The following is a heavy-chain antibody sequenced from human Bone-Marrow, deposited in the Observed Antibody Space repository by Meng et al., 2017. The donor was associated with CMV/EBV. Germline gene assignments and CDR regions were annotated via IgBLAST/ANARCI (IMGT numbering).Heavy chain of an antibody. V-gene: IGHV5-51*01. CDR2: IYPGDSDT. Sequence: KVSCKGSGYSFTSYWIGWVRQMPGKGLEWMGIIYPGDSDTSYRPSFQGQVTISADKSISTAYLPWSSLPASDTAIYSCTLPSIGYGYQLLAPGSLGGMDVWGQGTTVTVSS. J-gene: IGHJ6*02. D-gene: IGHD2-2*01. CDR1: GYSFTSYW. CDR3: TLPSIGYGYQLLAPGSLGGMDV.